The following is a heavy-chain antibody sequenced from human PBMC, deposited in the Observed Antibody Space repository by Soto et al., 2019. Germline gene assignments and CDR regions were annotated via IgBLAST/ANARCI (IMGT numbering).Heavy chain of an antibody. V-gene: IGHV3-33*01. D-gene: IGHD1-26*01. CDR2: IWHDGNNK. J-gene: IGHJ6*02. CDR3: ASDLVGASDSYGLDV. CDR1: GFTFINYG. Sequence: PWGSLRLSCAASGFTFINYGIHFCRHSPVKGLEWVAIIWHDGNNKYYADSVRGRFIISRDNSKNRLYLQMNSLRAEDTAVYYCASDLVGASDSYGLDVWGQGTPVTVSS.